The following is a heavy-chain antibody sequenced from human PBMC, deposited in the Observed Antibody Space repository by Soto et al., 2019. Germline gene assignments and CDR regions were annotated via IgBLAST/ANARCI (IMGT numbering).Heavy chain of an antibody. D-gene: IGHD1-7*01. V-gene: IGHV3-53*01. CDR3: ARDPPTTSDYAMDV. CDR1: GFAVSSSY. Sequence: VQLVESGGGVVQPGRSLRLSCAASGFAVSSSYMMWVRQAPGKGLECVSVTYTGGSTHYADSVKGRFTISRDDSRNTLYLQMNSLRAEDTAVYYCARDPPTTSDYAMDVWGQGTTVIVSS. CDR2: TYTGGST. J-gene: IGHJ6*02.